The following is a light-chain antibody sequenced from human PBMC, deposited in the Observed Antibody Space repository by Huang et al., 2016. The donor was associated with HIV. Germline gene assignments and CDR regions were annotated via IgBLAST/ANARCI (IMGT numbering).Light chain of an antibody. CDR1: QDIYSS. CDR3: QQYYRSPPTT. Sequence: DIQMTQSPSSLSASVGDRVTITCRASQDIYSSLAWYQQKPGTAPKLLVFAVSRLESGVPNRFSGSGSGTDYTLTISGLQPDDFATYYCQQYYRSPPTTFGQGTKVEIK. J-gene: IGKJ1*01. V-gene: IGKV1-NL1*01. CDR2: AVS.